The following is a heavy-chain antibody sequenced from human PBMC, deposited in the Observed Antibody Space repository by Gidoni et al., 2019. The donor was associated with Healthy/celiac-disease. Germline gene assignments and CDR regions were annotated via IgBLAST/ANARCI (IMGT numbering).Heavy chain of an antibody. J-gene: IGHJ6*02. CDR1: GFTFSSYA. CDR2: ISYDGSNK. CDR3: ARENYDILTGIYYYYYGMDV. D-gene: IGHD3-9*01. Sequence: QVQLVESGGGVVQPGRSLRLSCAAPGFTFSSYAMHWVRQAPGKGLELVAVISYDGSNKYYADSVKGRFTISRDNSKNTLYLQMNSLRAEDTAVYYCARENYDILTGIYYYYYGMDVWGQGTTVTVSS. V-gene: IGHV3-30-3*01.